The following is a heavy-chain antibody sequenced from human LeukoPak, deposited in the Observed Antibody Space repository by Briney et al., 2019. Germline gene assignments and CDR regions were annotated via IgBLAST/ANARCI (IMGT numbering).Heavy chain of an antibody. CDR1: GGSISSYY. D-gene: IGHD3-22*01. Sequence: SETLSLTCTVSGGSISSYYWSWIRQPPGKGLEWVGYVYYSGSTNYNPSLKSRLTISVDTSKNQFSLRLSSVTAADTAVYYCARQSFDSSAYYVDFWGQGTLVTVSS. V-gene: IGHV4-59*08. CDR3: ARQSFDSSAYYVDF. J-gene: IGHJ4*02. CDR2: VYYSGST.